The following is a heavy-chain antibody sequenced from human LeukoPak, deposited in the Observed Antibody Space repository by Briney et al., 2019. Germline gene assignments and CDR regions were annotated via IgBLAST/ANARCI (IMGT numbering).Heavy chain of an antibody. D-gene: IGHD5/OR15-5a*01. Sequence: PGGSLRLSCAGSGFIFSDFYINWIRQSPGKGLEWLAYISPDGSYTSYGDSVKGRFVISRDNAKNSVSLHMNSLRVEDTAVYFCASDQVSGVFDYWGQGARVSVS. CDR3: ASDQVSGVFDY. J-gene: IGHJ4*02. V-gene: IGHV3-11*05. CDR1: GFIFSDFY. CDR2: ISPDGSYT.